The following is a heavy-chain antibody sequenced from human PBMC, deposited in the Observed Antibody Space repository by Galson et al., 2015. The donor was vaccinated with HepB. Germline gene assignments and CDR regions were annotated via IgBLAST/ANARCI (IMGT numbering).Heavy chain of an antibody. V-gene: IGHV3-23*01. Sequence: SLRLSCAASGFTFSSYAMSWVRQAPGKGLEWVSTITTSGGSTYYADSVKGRFAISRDNFKKTLYLQMNSLRAEDTAVYYCAKELCGGACYAPNNDWFDPWGQGTLVTVSA. D-gene: IGHD2-21*02. CDR2: ITTSGGST. CDR3: AKELCGGACYAPNNDWFDP. CDR1: GFTFSSYA. J-gene: IGHJ5*02.